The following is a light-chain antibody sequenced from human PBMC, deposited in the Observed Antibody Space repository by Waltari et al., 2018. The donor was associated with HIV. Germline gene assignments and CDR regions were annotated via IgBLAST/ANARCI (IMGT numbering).Light chain of an antibody. V-gene: IGKV1-17*01. CDR3: LQHNTYPWT. CDR2: VVS. CDR1: QDIRSD. Sequence: DIQMTQSPSSLSASVGDRVTITCRASQDIRSDLAWYRQKPGKAPKRLIYVVSNLQSGVPSRFSGSGSGTEFTLTISSLQPEDFATYYCLQHNTYPWTFGLGTKVEIK. J-gene: IGKJ1*01.